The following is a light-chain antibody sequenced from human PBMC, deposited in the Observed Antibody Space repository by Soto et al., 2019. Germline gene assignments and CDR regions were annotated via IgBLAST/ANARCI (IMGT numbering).Light chain of an antibody. CDR3: LQHHIDPFT. Sequence: DIQMTQSPSSLSASVGDRVTITCRASQDIRNDLGWYQQKPGKAPKRLISSASSLQSGVPSRFSGSGSGSGFTLTIRSLQPEDVATYYCLQHHIDPFTFGPGTKVEI. V-gene: IGKV1-17*01. CDR2: SAS. CDR1: QDIRND. J-gene: IGKJ3*01.